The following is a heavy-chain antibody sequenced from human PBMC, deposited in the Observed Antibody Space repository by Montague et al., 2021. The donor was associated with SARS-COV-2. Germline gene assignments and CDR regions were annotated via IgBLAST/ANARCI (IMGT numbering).Heavy chain of an antibody. V-gene: IGHV4-34*01. Sequence: SETLSLTCAVYGESFSGFFWSWIRQPPGKGLEWIAEINDRGVTNYNYNPSLGSRVTISADTSKNQSSPKLSSVTAADTAVYYCARVPFYYYYYMDVWGKGTTVTISS. CDR1: GESFSGFF. CDR2: INDRGVTNY. J-gene: IGHJ6*03. CDR3: ARVPFYYYYYMDV.